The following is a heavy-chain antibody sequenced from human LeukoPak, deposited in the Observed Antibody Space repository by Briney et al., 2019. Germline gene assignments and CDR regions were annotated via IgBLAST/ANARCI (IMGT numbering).Heavy chain of an antibody. CDR3: ARDLQRSGYFDY. V-gene: IGHV4-34*01. D-gene: IGHD5-18*01. CDR2: INHSGST. J-gene: IGHJ4*02. Sequence: SETLSLTCAVYGGSFSPYYWSWIRQPPGKGLEWIGEINHSGSTNYNPSLKSRVTISVDTSKNQFSLKLSSVTAADTAVYYCARDLQRSGYFDYWGQGTLVTVSS. CDR1: GGSFSPYY.